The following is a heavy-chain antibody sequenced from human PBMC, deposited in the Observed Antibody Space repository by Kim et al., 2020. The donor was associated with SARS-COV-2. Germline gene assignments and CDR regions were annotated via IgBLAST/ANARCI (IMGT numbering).Heavy chain of an antibody. CDR1: GFTFSNAW. V-gene: IGHV3-15*01. CDR3: TAYGYSSSWYRIY. D-gene: IGHD6-13*01. CDR2: IKSKTDGGTT. Sequence: GGSLRLSCAASGFTFSNAWMSWVRQAPGKGLEWVGRIKSKTDGGTTDYAAPVKGRFTISRDDSKNTLYLQMNSLKTEDTAVYYCTAYGYSSSWYRIYWGQGTLVTVSS. J-gene: IGHJ4*02.